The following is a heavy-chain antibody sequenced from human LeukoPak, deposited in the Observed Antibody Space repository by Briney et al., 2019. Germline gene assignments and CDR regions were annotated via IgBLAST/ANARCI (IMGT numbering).Heavy chain of an antibody. CDR1: GYTFTSYD. D-gene: IGHD3-9*01. CDR3: ARAPGGFDWLLHEASFDY. Sequence: GASVKVSCKASGYTFTSYDINWVRQATGQGLEWMGWMNPNSGNTGYAQKFQGRVTMTRNTSISTAYMELSSLRSEDTAVYYCARAPGGFDWLLHEASFDYWGQGTLVTVSS. J-gene: IGHJ4*02. V-gene: IGHV1-8*01. CDR2: MNPNSGNT.